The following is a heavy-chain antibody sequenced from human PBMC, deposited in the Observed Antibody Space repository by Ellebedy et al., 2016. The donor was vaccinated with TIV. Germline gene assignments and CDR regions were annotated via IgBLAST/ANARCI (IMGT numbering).Heavy chain of an antibody. V-gene: IGHV1-3*01. CDR1: GYTFALYT. CDR2: INAGNGNT. Sequence: AASVKVSCKASGYTFALYTMHWVRQAPGQRLEWMGWINAGNGNTKYSQKFQGRVTITRDTSASTAYMELSSLRSEDTAVYYCARLSRVYDSSGYNWFDPWGQGTLVTVSS. D-gene: IGHD3-22*01. CDR3: ARLSRVYDSSGYNWFDP. J-gene: IGHJ5*02.